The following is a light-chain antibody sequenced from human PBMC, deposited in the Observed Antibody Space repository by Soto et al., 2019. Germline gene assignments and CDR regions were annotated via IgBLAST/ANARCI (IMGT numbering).Light chain of an antibody. CDR2: KAS. V-gene: IGKV1-5*03. CDR1: QTISSW. CDR3: QHYNSYSEA. Sequence: DFQMTQSPSSLSASVGDRVTITCHASQTISSWLAWYQQKPGKAPKLLIYKASTLKSGVPSRFSGSGSGTEFTLTISSLQPDDFATYYCQHYNSYSEAFGQGTKVDIK. J-gene: IGKJ1*01.